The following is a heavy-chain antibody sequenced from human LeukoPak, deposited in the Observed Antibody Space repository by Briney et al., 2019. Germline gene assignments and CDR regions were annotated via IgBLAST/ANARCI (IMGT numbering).Heavy chain of an antibody. D-gene: IGHD7-27*01. CDR2: INHSGST. CDR3: ATKTGGSDDAFDI. CDR1: GGSFSGYY. J-gene: IGHJ3*02. V-gene: IGHV4-34*01. Sequence: KASETLSLTCAVYGGSFSGYYWSWIRQPPGKGLEWIGEINHSGSTNYNPSLKSRVTISVDTSKNQFSLKLSSVTAADTAVYYCATKTGGSDDAFDIWGQGTMVTVSS.